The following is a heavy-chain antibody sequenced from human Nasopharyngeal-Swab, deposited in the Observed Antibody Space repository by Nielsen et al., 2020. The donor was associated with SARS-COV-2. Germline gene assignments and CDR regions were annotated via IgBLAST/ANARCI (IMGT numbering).Heavy chain of an antibody. J-gene: IGHJ6*02. CDR3: ARDSFSRVGAAGSSYYYYYGMDV. V-gene: IGHV3-7*01. CDR2: IKQDGSEK. D-gene: IGHD6-13*01. Sequence: GEALKISCAASGFTFSSYWMSWVRQAPGKGLEWVANIKQDGSEKYYVDSVKGRFTISRDNAKNSLYLQMNSLRAEDTAVYYCARDSFSRVGAAGSSYYYYYGMDVWGQGTTVTVSS. CDR1: GFTFSSYW.